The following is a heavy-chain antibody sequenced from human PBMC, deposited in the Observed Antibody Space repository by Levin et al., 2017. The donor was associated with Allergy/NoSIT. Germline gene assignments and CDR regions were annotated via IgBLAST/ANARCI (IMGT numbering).Heavy chain of an antibody. CDR2: ISYDGSNE. D-gene: IGHD2-2*01. V-gene: IGHV3-30-3*01. CDR3: ARGDIVLVPASYYFEY. J-gene: IGHJ4*02. CDR1: GFTFSRYS. Sequence: GGSLRLSCAASGFTFSRYSIHWVRQAPGKGLEWVAVISYDGSNEYYADFVKGRFTISRDNSKNTLYLQINSLRPDDTAVYYCARGDIVLVPASYYFEYWGQGTLVTVSS.